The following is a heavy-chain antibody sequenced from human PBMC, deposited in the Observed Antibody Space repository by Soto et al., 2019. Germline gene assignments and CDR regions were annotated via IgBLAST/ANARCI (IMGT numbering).Heavy chain of an antibody. CDR2: IGGRGNSA. V-gene: IGHV3-23*01. CDR1: GFIFTNYA. Sequence: ASVKVSCAASGFIFTNYAMNWVRQAPGKGLEWVSVIGGRGNSAYYADSVQGRFTISRDNSKNTLSLQMSSLTADDTAIYYCVREGRGSFDFWGRGTMVTVSS. D-gene: IGHD5-12*01. CDR3: VREGRGSFDF. J-gene: IGHJ3*01.